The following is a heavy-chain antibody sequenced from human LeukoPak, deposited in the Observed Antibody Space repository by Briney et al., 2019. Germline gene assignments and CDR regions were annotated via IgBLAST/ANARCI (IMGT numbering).Heavy chain of an antibody. J-gene: IGHJ4*02. Sequence: GRSLRLSCAASGFTFSSYWMSWVRQAPGKGLEWVANIKQDGSEKYYVDSVKGRFTISRDNAKNSLYLQMNSLRAEDTAVYYCASLRVYGSGSSPFDYWGQGTLVTVSS. CDR3: ASLRVYGSGSSPFDY. D-gene: IGHD3-10*01. CDR1: GFTFSSYW. V-gene: IGHV3-7*01. CDR2: IKQDGSEK.